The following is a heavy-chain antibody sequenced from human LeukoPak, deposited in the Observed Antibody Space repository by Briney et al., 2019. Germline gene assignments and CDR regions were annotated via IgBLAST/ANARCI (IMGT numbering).Heavy chain of an antibody. CDR3: ARGMAAAYDYNWFDP. Sequence: SETLSLTCAVYGGSFSGYYWSWIRQPPGKGLEWIGEINHSGSTNYNPSLKSRVTISVDTSKNQFSLKLSSVTAADTAVYFCARGMAAAYDYNWFDPWGQGTLVTVSS. CDR1: GGSFSGYY. V-gene: IGHV4-34*01. CDR2: INHSGST. D-gene: IGHD5-12*01. J-gene: IGHJ5*02.